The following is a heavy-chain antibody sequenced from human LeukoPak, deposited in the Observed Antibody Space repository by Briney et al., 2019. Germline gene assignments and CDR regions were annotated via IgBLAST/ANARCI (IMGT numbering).Heavy chain of an antibody. CDR3: ARAVVVPAAIGDYYYYYYMDV. CDR2: INWNGGST. J-gene: IGHJ6*03. D-gene: IGHD2-2*01. CDR1: GFTFSSYW. V-gene: IGHV3-20*04. Sequence: GGSLRLSCAASGFTFSSYWMSWVRQAPGKGLEWVSGINWNGGSTGYADSVKGRFTISRDNAKNSLYLQMNSLRAEDTALYYCARAVVVPAAIGDYYYYYYMDVWGKGTTVTVSS.